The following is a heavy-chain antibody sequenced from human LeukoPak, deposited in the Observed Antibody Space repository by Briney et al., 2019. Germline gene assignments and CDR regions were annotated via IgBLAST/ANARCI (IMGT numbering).Heavy chain of an antibody. CDR2: INTNTGNP. CDR1: GYTFTSYA. D-gene: IGHD6-19*01. J-gene: IGHJ6*02. V-gene: IGHV7-4-1*02. CDR3: ASSAASGWPFYYYYYGMDV. Sequence: ASVKVSCKASGYTFTSYAMNWVRQAPGQGLEWMGWINTNTGNPTYAQGFIGRFVFSLDTSVSTAYLQISSLKAEDTAVYYCASSAASGWPFYYYYYGMDVWGQGTTVTVSS.